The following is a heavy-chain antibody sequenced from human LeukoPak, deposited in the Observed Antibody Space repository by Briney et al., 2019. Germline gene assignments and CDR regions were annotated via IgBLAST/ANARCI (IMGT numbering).Heavy chain of an antibody. CDR3: ARVDWMIGAFDI. D-gene: IGHD3-22*01. Sequence: GGSLRLSCAASGFTFSTYSMNWVRQAPGKGLEWVSYITSSSSTIYYADSVRGRFTISRDNAKNSLYLQMNSLRDEDTAVYYCARVDWMIGAFDIGGKGTMVTVSS. CDR1: GFTFSTYS. V-gene: IGHV3-48*02. J-gene: IGHJ3*02. CDR2: ITSSSSTI.